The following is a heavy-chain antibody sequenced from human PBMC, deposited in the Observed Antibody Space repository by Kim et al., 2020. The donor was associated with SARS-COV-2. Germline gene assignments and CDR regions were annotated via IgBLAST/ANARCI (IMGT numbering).Heavy chain of an antibody. CDR1: GFTFSDYY. Sequence: GGSLRLSCAASGFTFSDYYMSWIRQAPGKGLEWVSYISSSSSYTNYADSVKGRFTISRDNAKNSLYLQMNSLRAEDTAVYYCARAGYGSGSYYNQIDYWGQGTLVTVSS. CDR3: ARAGYGSGSYYNQIDY. D-gene: IGHD3-10*01. CDR2: ISSSSSYT. V-gene: IGHV3-11*06. J-gene: IGHJ4*02.